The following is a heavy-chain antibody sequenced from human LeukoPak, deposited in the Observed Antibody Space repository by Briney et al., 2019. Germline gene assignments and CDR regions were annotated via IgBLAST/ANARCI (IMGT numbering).Heavy chain of an antibody. CDR3: ARVEVAAAGTGIDY. V-gene: IGHV3-30*03. J-gene: IGHJ4*02. Sequence: GGSLRLSCAASGFTFSSYGMHWVRQAPGKGLEWVAVISYDGSNKYYADSVKGRFTISRDNSKNTLYLQMNSLRAEDTAVYYCARVEVAAAGTGIDYWGQGTLVTVSS. CDR1: GFTFSSYG. CDR2: ISYDGSNK. D-gene: IGHD6-13*01.